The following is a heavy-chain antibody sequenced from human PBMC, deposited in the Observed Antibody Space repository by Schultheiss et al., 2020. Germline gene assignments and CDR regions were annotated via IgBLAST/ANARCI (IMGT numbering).Heavy chain of an antibody. CDR2: ISYDGSNK. Sequence: GESLKISCAASGFTFSSYGMHWVRQAPGKGLEWVAVISYDGSNKYYADSVKGRFTISRDNSKNTLYLQMNSLRAEDTAVYYCARLGATGGYWGQGTLVT. CDR3: ARLGATGGY. V-gene: IGHV3-30*03. D-gene: IGHD1-26*01. J-gene: IGHJ4*02. CDR1: GFTFSSYG.